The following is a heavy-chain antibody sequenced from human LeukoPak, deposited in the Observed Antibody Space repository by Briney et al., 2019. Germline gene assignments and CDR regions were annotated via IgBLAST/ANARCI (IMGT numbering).Heavy chain of an antibody. Sequence: PSETLSLTCTVSGGSISSGDYCWSWIRQPPGKGLEWIGYIYYSGSTYYNPSLKSRVTISVDTSKNQFSLKLSSVTAADTAVYYCARSVIDSSSWNLDYWGQGTLVTVSS. CDR2: IYYSGST. CDR1: GGSISSGDYC. V-gene: IGHV4-30-4*01. CDR3: ARSVIDSSSWNLDY. D-gene: IGHD6-13*01. J-gene: IGHJ4*01.